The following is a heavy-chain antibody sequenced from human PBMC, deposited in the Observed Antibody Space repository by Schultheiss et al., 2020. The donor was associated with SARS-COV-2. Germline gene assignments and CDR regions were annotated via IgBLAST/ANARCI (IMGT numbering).Heavy chain of an antibody. J-gene: IGHJ4*02. Sequence: SETLSLTCTVSGGSISSYYWSWIRQPPGKGLEWIGYIYYSGSTNYNPSLKSRVTISVDTSKNQFSLKLSSVTAADTAVYYCAKDVEYINYWGQGTLVTVSS. CDR3: AKDVEYINY. CDR2: IYYSGST. D-gene: IGHD6-6*01. V-gene: IGHV4-59*12. CDR1: GGSISSYY.